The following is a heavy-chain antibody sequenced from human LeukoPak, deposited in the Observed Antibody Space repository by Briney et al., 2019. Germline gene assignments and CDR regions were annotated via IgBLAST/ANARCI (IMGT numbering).Heavy chain of an antibody. CDR2: IYYSGST. V-gene: IGHV4-59*01. Sequence: SETLSLTCTVSGGSISSYYWSWLRQPPGKGLEWIGYIYYSGSTNYNPSLKSRVTISVDTSKNQFSLKLSSVTAADTAVYYCAREVVGYSGYDYFDYWGQGTLVTVSS. D-gene: IGHD5-12*01. CDR1: GGSISSYY. J-gene: IGHJ4*02. CDR3: AREVVGYSGYDYFDY.